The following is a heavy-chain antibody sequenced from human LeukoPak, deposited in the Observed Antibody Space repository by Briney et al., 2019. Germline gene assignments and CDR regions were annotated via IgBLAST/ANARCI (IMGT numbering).Heavy chain of an antibody. V-gene: IGHV1-2*02. D-gene: IGHD6-6*01. J-gene: IGHJ3*02. CDR1: GYTFTGYY. CDR3: ARDRNSGSSLDI. Sequence: ASVKVSCTASGYTFTGYYIHWVRQVPGQGLEWMGWIYPYSGDTNYAQNFQGRVTMTRDTSISTAYMELSSLKSDDTAVYYCARDRNSGSSLDIWGQGTMLTVSS. CDR2: IYPYSGDT.